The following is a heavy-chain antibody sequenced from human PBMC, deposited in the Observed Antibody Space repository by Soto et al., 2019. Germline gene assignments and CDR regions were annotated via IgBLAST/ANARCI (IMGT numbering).Heavy chain of an antibody. CDR1: GFTFSSYA. V-gene: IGHV3-23*01. Sequence: GGSLRLSCAASGFTFSSYAMSWVRQAPGKGLEWVSAISGSGGSTYYADSVKGRFTISRDNSKNTLYLQMNSLRAEDTAVYYCAKGIIYCSGGSCDHYYYYYGMDVWGQGTTVTVSS. D-gene: IGHD2-15*01. CDR2: ISGSGGST. J-gene: IGHJ6*02. CDR3: AKGIIYCSGGSCDHYYYYYGMDV.